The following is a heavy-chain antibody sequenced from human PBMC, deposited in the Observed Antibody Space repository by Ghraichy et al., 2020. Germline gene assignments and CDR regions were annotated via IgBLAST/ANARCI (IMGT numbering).Heavy chain of an antibody. CDR3: ARFGEGYNWFDP. CDR1: GGPISSNY. J-gene: IGHJ5*02. Sequence: SETLSLTCTVSGGPISSNYWSWIRQPPGKGLEWIGYIYYSGSTNYNPSLKSRVTISVDTSKNQFSLKLSSGTAADTAVYYCARFGEGYNWFDPSGEETLVAVSS. V-gene: IGHV4-59*01. D-gene: IGHD3-3*01. CDR2: IYYSGST.